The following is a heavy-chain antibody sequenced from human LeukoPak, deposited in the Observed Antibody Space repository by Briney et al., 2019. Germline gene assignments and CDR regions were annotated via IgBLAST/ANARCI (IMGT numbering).Heavy chain of an antibody. CDR3: ATIQNIVVVVAATPGFFDI. Sequence: ASVKVSCKVSGYTLTGLSMHWVRQAPGKGLEWMGGFDPEDGETIYAQKFQGRVTMTEDTSTDTAYMELSSLRSEDTAVYYCATIQNIVVVVAATPGFFDIWGQRTMVTVSS. D-gene: IGHD2-15*01. CDR2: FDPEDGET. V-gene: IGHV1-24*01. CDR1: GYTLTGLS. J-gene: IGHJ3*02.